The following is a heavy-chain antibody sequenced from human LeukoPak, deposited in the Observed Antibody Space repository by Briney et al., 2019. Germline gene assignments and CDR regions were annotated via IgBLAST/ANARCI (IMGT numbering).Heavy chain of an antibody. CDR2: ISGTGGST. V-gene: IGHV3-23*01. J-gene: IGHJ4*02. CDR1: GFTFSSDA. CDR3: AARNTAMAQYYFDY. D-gene: IGHD5-18*01. Sequence: PGGSLRLSCAASGFTFSSDAISWVRQAPGKGLEWVSAISGTGGSTYYADSVKGRFTISRDNSKNTLYLQMNSLRAEDTAVYYCAARNTAMAQYYFDYWGQGTLVTVSS.